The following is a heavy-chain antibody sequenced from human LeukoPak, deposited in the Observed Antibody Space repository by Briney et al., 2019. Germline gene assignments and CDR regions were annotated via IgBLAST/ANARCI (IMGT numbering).Heavy chain of an antibody. Sequence: ASVKVSCKASGYTFTGYYMHWVRQAPGQGLEWMGWINAKSGDTKYAQKFQARVTMTRDTSITTTYMEVSRLSSDDTAVYYCARQNTGQLDYWGQGTLVTASS. CDR3: ARQNTGQLDY. CDR2: INAKSGDT. V-gene: IGHV1-2*02. D-gene: IGHD2-8*02. J-gene: IGHJ4*02. CDR1: GYTFTGYY.